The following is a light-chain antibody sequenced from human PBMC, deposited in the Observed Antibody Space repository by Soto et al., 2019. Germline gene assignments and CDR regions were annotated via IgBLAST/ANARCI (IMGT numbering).Light chain of an antibody. J-gene: IGKJ5*01. CDR3: QQYNSYST. Sequence: EIVMTQSPATLSVSPGERVTLSCRASQLFSSNLAWYQRRPGQAPRLLIYDASTRATGIPARFSGSGSGTEFTLTISSLQPDDFATYYCQQYNSYSTFGQGTRLEIK. CDR1: QLFSSN. CDR2: DAS. V-gene: IGKV3-15*01.